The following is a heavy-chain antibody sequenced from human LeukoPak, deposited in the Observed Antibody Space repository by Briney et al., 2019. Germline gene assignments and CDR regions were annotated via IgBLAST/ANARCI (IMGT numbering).Heavy chain of an antibody. CDR3: ASRVNSGYRAGHSYFQH. CDR2: IIPIFGTA. Sequence: SVKVSCKASGGTFSSYAISWVRQAPGQGLEWMGGIIPIFGTANYAQKFQGRVTITTGESTSTAYMELSSLRSEDTAVYYCASRVNSGYRAGHSYFQHWGQGTLVTVSS. CDR1: GGTFSSYA. J-gene: IGHJ1*01. D-gene: IGHD3-22*01. V-gene: IGHV1-69*05.